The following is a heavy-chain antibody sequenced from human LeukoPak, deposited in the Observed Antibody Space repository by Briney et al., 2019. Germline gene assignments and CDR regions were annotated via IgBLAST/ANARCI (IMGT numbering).Heavy chain of an antibody. V-gene: IGHV3-30*19. CDR3: ARVRHYYDSSGYYADYFDY. CDR1: GFPFSSYG. J-gene: IGHJ4*02. D-gene: IGHD3-22*01. Sequence: GTSLRLSCAASGFPFSSYGMHWVRQAPGKGLEWVAVISYDGSNKYYADSVKGRFTISRDNSKNTLYLQMNSLRAEDTAVYYCARVRHYYDSSGYYADYFDYWGQGTLVTVSS. CDR2: ISYDGSNK.